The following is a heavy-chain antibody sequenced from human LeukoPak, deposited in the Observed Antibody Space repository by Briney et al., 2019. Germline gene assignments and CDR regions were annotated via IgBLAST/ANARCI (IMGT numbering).Heavy chain of an antibody. CDR2: IKKDGSEK. J-gene: IGHJ6*04. CDR3: AELDITMIGGV. D-gene: IGHD3-10*02. V-gene: IGHV3-7*01. CDR1: GVTFSTYG. Sequence: GGSLRLSCAASGVTFSTYGMHWVRQAPGKGLEWVANIKKDGSEKYYVDSVKGRFTISRDNAKNSLYLQMNSLRAEDTAVYYCAELDITMIGGVWGKGTTVTISS.